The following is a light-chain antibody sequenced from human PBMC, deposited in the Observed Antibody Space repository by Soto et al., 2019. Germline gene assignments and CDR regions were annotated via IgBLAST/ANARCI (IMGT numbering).Light chain of an antibody. CDR3: QQLSTYPLT. J-gene: IGKJ4*01. Sequence: EIQMTQVPSTRSASVGDPVTVTGLASQSVSGWLAWYQQKPGEGHKILIYDYSALPRGVTSRLSGSGSGTDFTLTITSLQPEDSATYLCQQLSTYPLTFGEGTKVDIK. CDR2: DYS. V-gene: IGKV1-5*01. CDR1: QSVSGW.